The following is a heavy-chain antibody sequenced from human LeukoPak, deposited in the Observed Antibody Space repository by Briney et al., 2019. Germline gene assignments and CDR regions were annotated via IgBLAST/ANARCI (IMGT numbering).Heavy chain of an antibody. J-gene: IGHJ5*02. D-gene: IGHD6-19*01. CDR3: ARDLWIAVAGMPHNWFDP. CDR1: GGSISSYY. V-gene: IGHV4-59*01. Sequence: PSETLSLTCTVSGGSISSYYWSWIRQPPGKGLEWIGYIYYSGSTNYNPSLKSRVTISVDTSKNQFSLKLSSVTAADTAVYYCARDLWIAVAGMPHNWFDPRGQGTLVTVSS. CDR2: IYYSGST.